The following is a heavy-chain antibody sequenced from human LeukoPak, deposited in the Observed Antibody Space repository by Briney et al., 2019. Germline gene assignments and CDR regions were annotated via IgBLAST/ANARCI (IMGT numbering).Heavy chain of an antibody. J-gene: IGHJ4*02. Sequence: ASVKVSCKASGGTFSSYAISWVRQAPGQGLEWMGGIIPIFGTANYAQKFQGRVTITADESTSTAYMELSSLRSEDTAVYYCARVPPATQTEYFDYWGQGTLVTVSS. V-gene: IGHV1-69*13. D-gene: IGHD1-14*01. CDR3: ARVPPATQTEYFDY. CDR1: GGTFSSYA. CDR2: IIPIFGTA.